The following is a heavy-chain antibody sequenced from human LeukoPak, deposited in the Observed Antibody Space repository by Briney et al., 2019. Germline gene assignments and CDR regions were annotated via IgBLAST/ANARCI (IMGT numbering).Heavy chain of an antibody. Sequence: PGGSLRLSCAASGFTFSNYAMSWVRQAPGKGLAWASTISNSAGKTYYADSVKGRFTISRDNSKNTLYLQMNSLRAEDTAVYYCAKRIAAAGIYDYWGQGTLVAVSS. CDR1: GFTFSNYA. J-gene: IGHJ4*02. V-gene: IGHV3-23*01. CDR3: AKRIAAAGIYDY. D-gene: IGHD6-13*01. CDR2: ISNSAGKT.